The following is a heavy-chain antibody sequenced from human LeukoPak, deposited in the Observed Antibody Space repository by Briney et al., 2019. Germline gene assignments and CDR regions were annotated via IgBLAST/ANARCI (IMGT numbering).Heavy chain of an antibody. D-gene: IGHD5-24*01. V-gene: IGHV1-69*04. J-gene: IGHJ4*02. CDR1: GGTFSSYT. CDR2: IIPILGIA. CDR3: ARETRTDRDGSPILDY. Sequence: GASVKLSCEASGGTFSSYTISWVRQAPGQGLEWMGRIIPILGIAKYAEKFEGRVTSTPATSTTPAYMEFSSLTSEDTDVYYCARETRTDRDGSPILDYWGQGTLVTVSS.